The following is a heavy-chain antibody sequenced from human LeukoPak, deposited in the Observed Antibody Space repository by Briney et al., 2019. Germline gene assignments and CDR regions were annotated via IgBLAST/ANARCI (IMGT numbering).Heavy chain of an antibody. CDR3: SRPYDSSGYYYYFDY. CDR1: GFTFGDYA. J-gene: IGHJ4*02. D-gene: IGHD3-22*01. Sequence: GGSLRLSCIASGFTFGDYAMSWFRQAPGKGLEWVSFVRSKAYGGTTEYAASVKGRFTISRDDSKSIAYLQMNSLKTEDTAVYYCSRPYDSSGYYYYFDYWGQGTLVTVSS. V-gene: IGHV3-49*03. CDR2: VRSKAYGGTT.